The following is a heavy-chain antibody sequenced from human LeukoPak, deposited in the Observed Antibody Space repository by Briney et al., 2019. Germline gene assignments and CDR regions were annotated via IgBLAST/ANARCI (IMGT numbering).Heavy chain of an antibody. V-gene: IGHV3-30*18. CDR2: ISYHGSDK. Sequence: PGGSLRLSCTASGFTFSRYGMHWVRQAPGKGLEWVAVISYHGSDKYYADSVRGRFTISRDNSKNTLYLQMNSLRAEDTAVYYCAKDPTGYNEPLPFDYWGQGTLVTVSS. J-gene: IGHJ4*02. D-gene: IGHD5-24*01. CDR3: AKDPTGYNEPLPFDY. CDR1: GFTFSRYG.